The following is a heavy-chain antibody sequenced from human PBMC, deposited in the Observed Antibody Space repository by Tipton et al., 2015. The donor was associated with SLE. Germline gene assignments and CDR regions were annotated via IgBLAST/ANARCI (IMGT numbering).Heavy chain of an antibody. CDR2: INLSGST. J-gene: IGHJ4*02. D-gene: IGHD6-19*01. CDR3: ARALAVARYFDY. Sequence: TLSLTCAVYGGSFSGYYWSWIRQPPGKGLEWIGEINLSGSTNYNPSLKSRVTISVDTSKNQFSLKLSSVTAADTAVYYCARALAVARYFDYWGQGTLVTVSS. V-gene: IGHV4-34*01. CDR1: GGSFSGYY.